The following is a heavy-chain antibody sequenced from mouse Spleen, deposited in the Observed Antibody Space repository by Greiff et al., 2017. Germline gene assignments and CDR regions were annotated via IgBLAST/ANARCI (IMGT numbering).Heavy chain of an antibody. Sequence: VKLMESGPGLVQPSQSLSITCTVSGFSLTSYGVHWVRQSPGKGLEWLGVIWSGGSTDYNAAFISRLSISKDNSKSQVFFKMNSLQADDTAIYYCARRGSTTYRYEGFAYWGQGTLVTVSA. V-gene: IGHV2-2*01. J-gene: IGHJ3*01. CDR2: IWSGGST. CDR3: ARRGSTTYRYEGFAY. CDR1: GFSLTSYG. D-gene: IGHD2-14*01.